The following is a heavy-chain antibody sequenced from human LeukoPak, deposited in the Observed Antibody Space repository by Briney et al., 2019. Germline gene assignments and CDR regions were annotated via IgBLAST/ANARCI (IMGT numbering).Heavy chain of an antibody. CDR2: ISGSGGST. V-gene: IGHV3-23*01. CDR3: AESSVETATSPPGF. Sequence: GGSLRLSCAASGFTFSSYGMSWVRQAPGKGLEWVSAISGSGGSTYYADSVKGRFTISRDNSKNTLYLQMNSLRAEDTAVYYCAESSVETATSPPGFWGQGTLVTVSS. J-gene: IGHJ4*02. D-gene: IGHD2-21*02. CDR1: GFTFSSYG.